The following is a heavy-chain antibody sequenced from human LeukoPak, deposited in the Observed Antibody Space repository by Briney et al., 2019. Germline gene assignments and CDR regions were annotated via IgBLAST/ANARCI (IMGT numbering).Heavy chain of an antibody. V-gene: IGHV3-48*01. CDR3: ARWCSSSSCFRGFDY. CDR2: ISSGSSTI. Sequence: GGSLRLSCAASGFTFSSYSMNWVRQAPGKGLEWVSYISSGSSTIYYADPVKGRFTISRDNAKNSLYLQMNSLRAEDTAVYYCARWCSSSSCFRGFDYWGQGTLVTVSS. CDR1: GFTFSSYS. D-gene: IGHD2-2*01. J-gene: IGHJ4*02.